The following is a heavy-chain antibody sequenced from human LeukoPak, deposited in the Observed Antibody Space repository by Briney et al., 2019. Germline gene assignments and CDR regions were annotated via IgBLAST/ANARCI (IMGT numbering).Heavy chain of an antibody. CDR3: AREKASTTGTTDYDY. CDR1: GFTFSSSA. Sequence: PGGSLRLSCAASGFTFSSSAMSWVRQAPGKGLEWVSSISGSGSGGSTYYADSVKGRFTISRDNAKNSLFLQMNSLRAGDTAVYYCAREKASTTGTTDYDYWGQGTLVTVSS. D-gene: IGHD1-1*01. CDR2: ISGSGSGGST. V-gene: IGHV3-23*01. J-gene: IGHJ4*02.